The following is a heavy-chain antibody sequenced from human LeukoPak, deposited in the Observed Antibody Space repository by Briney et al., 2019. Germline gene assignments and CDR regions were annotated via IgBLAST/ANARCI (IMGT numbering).Heavy chain of an antibody. V-gene: IGHV3-49*04. D-gene: IGHD4-11*01. CDR1: GFNFGDAS. CDR3: TRSTSTARATH. J-gene: IGHJ4*02. CDR2: IRSKVYGGTT. Sequence: QAGGSLRLSCTASGFNFGDASMNWVRQAPGKGLEWVGFIRSKVYGGTTEYAASVKGRFIISRDESKSIAYLQMNSLTTEDTAMYYCTRSTSTARATHWGQGTLVTVSS.